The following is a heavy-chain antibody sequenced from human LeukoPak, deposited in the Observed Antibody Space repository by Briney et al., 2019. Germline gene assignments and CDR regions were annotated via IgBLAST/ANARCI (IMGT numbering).Heavy chain of an antibody. D-gene: IGHD3-22*01. J-gene: IGHJ4*02. CDR2: ISSSNTYT. CDR3: ARVGSHYYDSSGLEDY. CDR1: GFTFSDYY. V-gene: IGHV3-11*05. Sequence: GGSLRLSCAASGFTFSDYYMSWIRQAPGRGLEWVSYISSSNTYTNYADSVKGRFTISRDNAKNSLYLQMNSPRAEDTAVYYCARVGSHYYDSSGLEDYWGQGTLVTVSS.